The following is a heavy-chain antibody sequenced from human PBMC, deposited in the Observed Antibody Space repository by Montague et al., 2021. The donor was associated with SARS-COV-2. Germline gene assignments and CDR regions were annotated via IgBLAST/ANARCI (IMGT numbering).Heavy chain of an antibody. D-gene: IGHD4/OR15-4a*01. CDR2: IYPSGST. CDR3: ARAHMTIQFMVYYYGMDV. V-gene: IGHV4-4*07. J-gene: IGHJ6*02. CDR1: GGSISSDY. Sequence: SETLSLTCTVSGGSISSDYWSWIWQPSGKGLEWIGRIYPSGSTKYNPSLKSRVTMSVDTSKNQFSLKLSPVTAADTAAYYCARAHMTIQFMVYYYGMDVWGQGTTVTVSS.